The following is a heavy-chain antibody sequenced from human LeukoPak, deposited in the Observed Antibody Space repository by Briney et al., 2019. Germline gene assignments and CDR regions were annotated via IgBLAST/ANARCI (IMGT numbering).Heavy chain of an antibody. J-gene: IGHJ4*02. Sequence: GGSLRLSCAASGFTFSSYAMSWVRQAPGKGLEWVSAISGSGGSTYYADSVKGRFTISRDNSKNTLYLQMNSLRAEDTAVYYCAKTNCGSTSCLLLLDYWGQGTLVTVSS. CDR2: ISGSGGST. D-gene: IGHD2-2*01. V-gene: IGHV3-23*01. CDR1: GFTFSSYA. CDR3: AKTNCGSTSCLLLLDY.